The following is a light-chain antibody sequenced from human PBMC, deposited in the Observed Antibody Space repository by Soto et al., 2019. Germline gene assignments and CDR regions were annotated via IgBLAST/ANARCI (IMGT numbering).Light chain of an antibody. CDR3: KQYDAWPLT. J-gene: IGKJ4*01. CDR2: DAT. Sequence: EKLMLQSPATLSVSPGESVTLSCRASQNIHNHMSWFLQKPGQTHRLLIYDATIRAADVPARFSGSWSGTEFTLTIKSLQSEDFAVYYCKQYDAWPLTFGGGTKVDI. CDR1: QNIHNH. V-gene: IGKV3-15*01.